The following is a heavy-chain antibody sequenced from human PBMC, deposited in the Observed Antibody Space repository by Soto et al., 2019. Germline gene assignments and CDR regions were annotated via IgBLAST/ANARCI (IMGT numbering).Heavy chain of an antibody. D-gene: IGHD6-25*01. CDR3: ARPHGGSSGWDNWFDP. J-gene: IGHJ5*02. CDR2: IHYSGST. CDR1: GGSISSYY. V-gene: IGHV4-59*01. Sequence: SETLCLTCTVAGGSISSYYWSWIRPPPGKGLEWIGYIHYSGSTNYNPSLKSRVTISVDTSKNQFSLKLNSVTAADTAVYYCARPHGGSSGWDNWFDPWGQGTLVTVSS.